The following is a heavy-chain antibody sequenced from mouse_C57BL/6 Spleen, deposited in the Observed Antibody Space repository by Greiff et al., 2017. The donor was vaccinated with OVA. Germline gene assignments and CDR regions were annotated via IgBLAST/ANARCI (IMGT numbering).Heavy chain of an antibody. CDR2: INPNNGGT. Sequence: SGPELVKPGASVKMSCKASGYTFTDYNMHWVKQSHGKSLEWIGYINPNNGGTSYNQKFKGKATLTVNKSSSTAYMELRSLTSEDSAVYYCVGLGNFFAYWGQGTLVTVSA. J-gene: IGHJ3*01. V-gene: IGHV1-22*01. CDR1: GYTFTDYN. D-gene: IGHD2-1*01. CDR3: VGLGNFFAY.